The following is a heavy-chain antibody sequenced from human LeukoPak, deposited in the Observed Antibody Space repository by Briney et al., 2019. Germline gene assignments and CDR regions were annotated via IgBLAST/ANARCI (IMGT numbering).Heavy chain of an antibody. J-gene: IGHJ4*02. Sequence: GGSLRLSCAASGFTFSDYYMSWIRQAPGKGLEWVSYISSSGSAIYYADSVKGRFTISRDNAENSLYLQMNSLRAEDTAVYYCATMIVVVTLDYWGQGTLVTVSS. CDR1: GFTFSDYY. D-gene: IGHD3-22*01. V-gene: IGHV3-11*01. CDR2: ISSSGSAI. CDR3: ATMIVVVTLDY.